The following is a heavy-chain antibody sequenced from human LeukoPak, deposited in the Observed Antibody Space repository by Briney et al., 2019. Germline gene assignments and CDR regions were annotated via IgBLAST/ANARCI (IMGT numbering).Heavy chain of an antibody. J-gene: IGHJ4*02. Sequence: SETLSLTCTVSGGSISSGDYYWSWIRQPPGKGLEWIGYIYYSGSTYYNPSLEGRVTILVDTSRNHFSVKLSSVTAADTAVYYCARSQNYYGSGDYWSQGTLVTVSS. CDR3: ARSQNYYGSGDY. CDR1: GGSISSGDYY. CDR2: IYYSGST. V-gene: IGHV4-30-4*02. D-gene: IGHD3-10*01.